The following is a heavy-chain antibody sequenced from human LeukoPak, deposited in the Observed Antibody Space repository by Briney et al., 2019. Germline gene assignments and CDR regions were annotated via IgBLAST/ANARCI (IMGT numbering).Heavy chain of an antibody. CDR2: ISWNSGSI. V-gene: IGHV3-9*01. J-gene: IGHJ4*02. Sequence: GGSLRLSCAASGFTFDDYAMHWVRQAPGKGLEWVSGISWNSGSIGYADSVKGRFTISRDNAKNTLYLQMNSLRGEDTAVYYCGREIQAPGKTLEYWGQGTLVTVSS. CDR1: GFTFDDYA. CDR3: GREIQAPGKTLEY.